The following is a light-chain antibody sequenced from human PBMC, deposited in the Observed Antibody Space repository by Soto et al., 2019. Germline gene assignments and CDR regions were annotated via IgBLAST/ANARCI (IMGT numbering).Light chain of an antibody. J-gene: IGKJ1*01. V-gene: IGKV1-5*03. CDR2: KAS. CDR3: QQYSSYSPT. Sequence: DIPMTQSPSTLPSSVGDRVTITCRASQSISSWLAWYQQKPGKAPKLLIYKASSLDSGVPSRFSGSGSGTEFTLTISSLQPDDFATYYCQQYSSYSPTFAQGTKVEIK. CDR1: QSISSW.